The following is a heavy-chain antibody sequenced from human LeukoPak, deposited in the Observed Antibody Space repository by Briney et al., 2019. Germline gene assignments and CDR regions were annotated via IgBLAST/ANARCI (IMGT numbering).Heavy chain of an antibody. D-gene: IGHD1-26*01. CDR3: ARDPVGGSTIFDY. J-gene: IGHJ4*02. CDR1: GDSVSSNSDA. CDR2: TYYRSKWYY. Sequence: SQTLSLTCAISGDSVSSNSDAWNWIRQSPSRGLEWLGRTYYRSKWYYDYAVAVKSRISINPDTSKNQFSLQLSSVTPEDTAVYYCARDPVGGSTIFDYWGQGTLVTVSS. V-gene: IGHV6-1*01.